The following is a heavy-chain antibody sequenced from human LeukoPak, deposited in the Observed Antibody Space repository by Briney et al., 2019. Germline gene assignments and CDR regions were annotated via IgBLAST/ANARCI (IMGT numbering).Heavy chain of an antibody. V-gene: IGHV3-9*01. CDR2: ISWNSGSI. J-gene: IGHJ4*02. D-gene: IGHD3-22*01. CDR1: GFTFDDYA. CDR3: AKGDAYYYDSSGYYDY. Sequence: PGGSLRLSCAASGFTFDDYAMHRVRRAPGKGLEWVSGISWNSGSIGYADSVKGRFTISRDNAKNSLYLQMNSLRAEDTALYYCAKGDAYYYDSSGYYDYWGQGTLVTVSS.